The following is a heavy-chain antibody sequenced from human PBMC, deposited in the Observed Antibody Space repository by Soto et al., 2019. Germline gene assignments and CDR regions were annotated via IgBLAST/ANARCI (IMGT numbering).Heavy chain of an antibody. Sequence: EVQLVESGGGLVKPGGSLRLSCAASGFSFTSAWLNWVRQIPGKGLEWVGRIKTNIDGGATDYSAPVKGRFTISRDDSKDTLYLQMNSLKTEDTAVYYWTTVRGGSAYVPGAYWGQGALVTVSS. CDR3: TTVRGGSAYVPGAY. CDR2: IKTNIDGGAT. J-gene: IGHJ4*02. V-gene: IGHV3-15*07. CDR1: GFSFTSAW. D-gene: IGHD5-12*01.